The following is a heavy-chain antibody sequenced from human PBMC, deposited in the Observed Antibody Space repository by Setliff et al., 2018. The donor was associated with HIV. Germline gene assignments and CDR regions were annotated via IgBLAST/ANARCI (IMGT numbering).Heavy chain of an antibody. J-gene: IGHJ4*02. CDR2: IYTSGST. V-gene: IGHV4-61*02. Sequence: ASETLSLTCTVSGGSISSGSYYWSWIRQPAGKGLEWIGRIYTSGSTKYNPSLKSRVTISVDTSKNQFSLKVSSVTAADTAVYYCARVARGGHSSRWYYFDYWGQGTRVTVSS. D-gene: IGHD6-13*01. CDR3: ARVARGGHSSRWYYFDY. CDR1: GGSISSGSYY.